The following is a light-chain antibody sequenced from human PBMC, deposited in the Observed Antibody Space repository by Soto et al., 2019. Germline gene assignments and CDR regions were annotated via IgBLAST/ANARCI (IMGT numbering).Light chain of an antibody. CDR3: SSYTNSNTLGV. J-gene: IGLJ3*02. CDR1: SSDVGGYNY. CDR2: DVS. Sequence: QPVLTQPASVSGSPGQSITISCTGTSSDVGGYNYVSWYQQHPGKAPKLMIYDVSNRPSGVSNRFSGSKSGNTASLTISGLQAEDEADYYGSSYTNSNTLGVFGGGTKMTVL. V-gene: IGLV2-14*01.